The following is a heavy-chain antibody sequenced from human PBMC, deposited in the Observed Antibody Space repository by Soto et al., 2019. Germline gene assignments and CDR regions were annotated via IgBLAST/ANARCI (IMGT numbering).Heavy chain of an antibody. V-gene: IGHV3-11*06. CDR1: GFTFSDYY. D-gene: IGHD3-10*01. CDR3: ARVGELDPFEFDY. Sequence: GGSLRLSCAASGFTFSDYYMSWIRQAPEKGLEWVSYISSSSSYTNYADSVKGRFTISRDNAKNSLYLQMNSLRAEDTAVYYCARVGELDPFEFDYWGQGTLVTVSS. CDR2: ISSSSSYT. J-gene: IGHJ4*02.